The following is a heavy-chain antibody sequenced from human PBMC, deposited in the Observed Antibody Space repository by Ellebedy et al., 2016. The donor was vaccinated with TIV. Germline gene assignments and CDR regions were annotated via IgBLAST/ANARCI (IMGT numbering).Heavy chain of an antibody. J-gene: IGHJ4*02. CDR1: GFTFSSYW. CDR3: ARGDRAGTTRLVDY. D-gene: IGHD1-7*01. CDR2: INSDGSST. V-gene: IGHV3-74*01. Sequence: GGSLRLSCAASGFTFSSYWMHWVRQAPGKGLVWVSRINSDGSSTSYADSVKGRFTISRDNAKNTLDLQMNSLRAEDTAVYYCARGDRAGTTRLVDYWGQGTLVTVSS.